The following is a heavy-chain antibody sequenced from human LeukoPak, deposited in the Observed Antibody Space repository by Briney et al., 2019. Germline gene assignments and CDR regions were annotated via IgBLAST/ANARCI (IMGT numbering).Heavy chain of an antibody. CDR2: ISYDGSNK. J-gene: IGHJ4*02. V-gene: IGHV3-30*18. Sequence: GRSLRLSCAASGFTFSSYGMHWVRQAPGKGLEWVAVISYDGSNKYYADSVKGRFTISRDNSKNTLYLQMNSLRAEDTAVYYCAKEGEQEVDWLSRVPDYWGQGTLVTVSS. D-gene: IGHD3-9*01. CDR1: GFTFSSYG. CDR3: AKEGEQEVDWLSRVPDY.